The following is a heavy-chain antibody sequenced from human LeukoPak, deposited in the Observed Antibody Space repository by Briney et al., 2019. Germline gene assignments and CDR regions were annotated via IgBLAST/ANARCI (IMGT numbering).Heavy chain of an antibody. J-gene: IGHJ3*02. V-gene: IGHV3-23*01. CDR3: AKEGSMKGAFDI. CDR1: GFTSSGYV. Sequence: GGSLRLSCAASGFTSSGYVMSWVRQAPGKGLEWVSGISGSGGSTYYADSVKGRFTISRDNSKNTLYLQMNGLRAEDTAVYYCAKEGSMKGAFDIWGQGTMVTVSS. D-gene: IGHD3-10*01. CDR2: ISGSGGST.